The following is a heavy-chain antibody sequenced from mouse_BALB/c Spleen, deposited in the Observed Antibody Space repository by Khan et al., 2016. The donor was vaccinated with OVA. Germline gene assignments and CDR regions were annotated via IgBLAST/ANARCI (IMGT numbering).Heavy chain of an antibody. J-gene: IGHJ3*01. V-gene: IGHV14-1*02. CDR3: ARDGYSPWFAY. CDR1: GFNIKDYY. D-gene: IGHD2-3*01. CDR2: IDPENGDT. Sequence: VRLQQSEAELVRPGALVKLSCKASGFNIKDYYMHWVKQRPEQGLVWIGRIDPENGDTIYDPKFQGKASITSDTSSNTAYLQLSSLTSEDTAVYYCARDGYSPWFAYWGQGTLVTVSA.